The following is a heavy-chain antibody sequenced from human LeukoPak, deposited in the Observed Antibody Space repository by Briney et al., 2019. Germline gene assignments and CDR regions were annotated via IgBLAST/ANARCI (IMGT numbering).Heavy chain of an antibody. CDR1: GFTFSSYG. D-gene: IGHD3-22*01. CDR2: ISYDGSNK. V-gene: IGHV3-30*18. Sequence: PGGSLRLSCAASGFTFSSYGMHWVRQAPGKGLERVAVISYDGSNKYYADSVKGRFTISRDNSKNTLYLQMNSLRAEDTAVYYCAKNGGRASYYYDSSGYYPLYYWGRGTLVTVSS. CDR3: AKNGGRASYYYDSSGYYPLYY. J-gene: IGHJ4*02.